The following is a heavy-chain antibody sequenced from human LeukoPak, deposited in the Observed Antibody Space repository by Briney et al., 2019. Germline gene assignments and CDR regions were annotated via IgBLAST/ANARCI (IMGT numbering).Heavy chain of an antibody. V-gene: IGHV4-59*01. CDR1: GGSISSYY. D-gene: IGHD3-3*01. CDR3: ARLNYDFWSGIPPYYMDV. CDR2: IYYSGST. Sequence: SETLSLTCTVSGGSISSYYWSWIRQPPGKGLEWIGYIYYSGSTNYNPSLKSRVTISVDTSKNQFSLKLSSVTAADTAVYYCARLNYDFWSGIPPYYMDVWGKGTTVTVSS. J-gene: IGHJ6*03.